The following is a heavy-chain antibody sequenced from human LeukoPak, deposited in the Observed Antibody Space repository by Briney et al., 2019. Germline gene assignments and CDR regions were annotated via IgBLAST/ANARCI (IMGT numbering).Heavy chain of an antibody. Sequence: ASVKVSCKASGYTFTSYDINWVRQATGQGLEWMGWMNPNSGNTGYAQKFQGRVTMTRNTSISTAYMELRSLRSDDTAVYYCASTDSEIGYFDYWGQGTLVTVSS. D-gene: IGHD2-15*01. V-gene: IGHV1-8*01. CDR1: GYTFTSYD. J-gene: IGHJ4*02. CDR3: ASTDSEIGYFDY. CDR2: MNPNSGNT.